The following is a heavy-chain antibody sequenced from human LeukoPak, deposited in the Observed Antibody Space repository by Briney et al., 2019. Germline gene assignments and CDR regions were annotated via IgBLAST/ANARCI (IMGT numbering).Heavy chain of an antibody. Sequence: PGGSLRLSCVASGFTFRSYSMNWVRQAPGKGLEWISYITSDSATTFYVDSVKGRFTISRDNANKSLFLQTTSLTDEDTAVYYCAALAPGYLYFESWGQGTLVAVSS. CDR2: ITSDSATT. CDR1: GFTFRSYS. CDR3: AALAPGYLYFES. D-gene: IGHD3-9*01. J-gene: IGHJ4*02. V-gene: IGHV3-48*02.